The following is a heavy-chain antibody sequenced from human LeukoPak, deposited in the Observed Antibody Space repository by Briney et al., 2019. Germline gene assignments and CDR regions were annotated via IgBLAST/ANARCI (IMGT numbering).Heavy chain of an antibody. Sequence: GGSLRLSCAASGFTFDDYAMHWVRQAPGKGLEWVSGISWNSGSIGYADSVKGRFTISRDNAKNSLYLQMNSLRAEDTALYYCAKASWEQWLAFLDYWGQGTLVTVSS. J-gene: IGHJ4*02. V-gene: IGHV3-9*01. D-gene: IGHD6-19*01. CDR2: ISWNSGSI. CDR1: GFTFDDYA. CDR3: AKASWEQWLAFLDY.